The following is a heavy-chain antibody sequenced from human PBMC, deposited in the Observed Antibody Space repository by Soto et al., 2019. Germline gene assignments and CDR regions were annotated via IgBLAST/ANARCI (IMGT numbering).Heavy chain of an antibody. Sequence: QVQLVQSGAEVKKPGSSVKVSCKASGGIFSTYAISWLRQAPGQGLEWMGGIIPIFGTPNYAQRSQGRVTITAAESTSTAYMELSRLRSEDTAVYYCARDRDDYGSGNYYNRIDFWGQGTLVTVSS. CDR3: ARDRDDYGSGNYYNRIDF. CDR2: IIPIFGTP. J-gene: IGHJ4*02. V-gene: IGHV1-69*01. CDR1: GGIFSTYA. D-gene: IGHD3-10*01.